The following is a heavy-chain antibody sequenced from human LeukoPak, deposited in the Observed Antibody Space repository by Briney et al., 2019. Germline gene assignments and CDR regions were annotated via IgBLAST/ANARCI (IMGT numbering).Heavy chain of an antibody. V-gene: IGHV4-4*07. Sequence: SETLSLPCTVSGGSMSRYYWSWIRHPAGRGLEWIGRIYTSGSTNYNASLKRRVSMSVHSSKNRFSLKLSSVTAAATAVFYCARENRGSYKEFDYRGQGTLVTVSS. CDR1: GGSMSRYY. D-gene: IGHD1-26*01. CDR3: ARENRGSYKEFDY. CDR2: IYTSGST. J-gene: IGHJ4*02.